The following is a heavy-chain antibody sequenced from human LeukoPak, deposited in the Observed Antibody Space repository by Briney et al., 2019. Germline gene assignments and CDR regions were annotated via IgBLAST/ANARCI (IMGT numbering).Heavy chain of an antibody. CDR2: IKQDGSEK. CDR3: ARDPDMVRGVNFDY. CDR1: GFPLSIHW. V-gene: IGHV3-7*03. D-gene: IGHD3-10*01. Sequence: GWSLRLYCAASGFPLSIHWMNWVRQAPGKGLEWVANIKQDGSEKYYVDSVKGRFTISRDNAKNSLYLQMNSLRAEDTAVYYCARDPDMVRGVNFDYWGQGTLVTVSS. J-gene: IGHJ4*02.